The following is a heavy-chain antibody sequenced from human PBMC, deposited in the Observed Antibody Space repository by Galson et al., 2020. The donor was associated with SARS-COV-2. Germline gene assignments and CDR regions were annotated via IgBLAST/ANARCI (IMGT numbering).Heavy chain of an antibody. CDR1: GYSSTSYW. Sequence: GESLKISCKASGYSSTSYWIGWLRQMPGKGLEWMGTIYPGDSDTRYSPYFQGQVTISADKSTSTAYMQWSSLKASDTAMYYCARRLGGYTPFDYWGQGTLVTVSS. V-gene: IGHV5-51*01. CDR2: IYPGDSDT. D-gene: IGHD3-22*01. J-gene: IGHJ4*02. CDR3: ARRLGGYTPFDY.